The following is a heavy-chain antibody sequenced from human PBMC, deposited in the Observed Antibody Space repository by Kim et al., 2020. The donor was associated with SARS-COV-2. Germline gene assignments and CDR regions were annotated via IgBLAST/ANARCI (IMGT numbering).Heavy chain of an antibody. CDR3: ARGKGLKRGDLTLPVDY. V-gene: IGHV3-30-3*01. Sequence: GGSLRLSCAASGFTFSSYTMHWVRQAPGKGLEWVAVISYDGSNKYYADSVKGRFTIARDNSKNTMYLQMNSLRAEDTAVYSCARGKGLKRGDLTLPVDYWGQGTLVTVSS. CDR2: ISYDGSNK. D-gene: IGHD3-16*01. CDR1: GFTFSSYT. J-gene: IGHJ4*02.